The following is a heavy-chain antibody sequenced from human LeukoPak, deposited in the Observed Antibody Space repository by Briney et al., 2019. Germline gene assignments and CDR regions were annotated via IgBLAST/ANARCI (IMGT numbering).Heavy chain of an antibody. CDR2: ISGGGGST. CDR3: AKSSYYDSSGYYREYYFDH. D-gene: IGHD3-22*01. V-gene: IGHV3-23*01. CDR1: GFTVSSNY. J-gene: IGHJ4*02. Sequence: PGGSLRLSCAASGFTVSSNYMSWVRQAPGKGLEWVSSISGGGGSTNSADSVRGRFTISRDNSKNTLYLQMNRLRAEDTAVYYCAKSSYYDSSGYYREYYFDHWGQGTLVTVSS.